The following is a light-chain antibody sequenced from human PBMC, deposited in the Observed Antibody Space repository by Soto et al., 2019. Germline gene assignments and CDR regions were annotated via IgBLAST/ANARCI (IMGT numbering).Light chain of an antibody. CDR1: QRMSIY. CDR3: QQTYSTPLT. CDR2: AAS. Sequence: DLRMTQSPSSLSASVGDRVTITCRASQRMSIYLNWYQHKPGKAPKLLIYAASSLQSGVSSRFSGSGSGTNFTLIITSLQPEDFATYYCQQTYSTPLTFGGGTKVETK. J-gene: IGKJ4*01. V-gene: IGKV1-39*01.